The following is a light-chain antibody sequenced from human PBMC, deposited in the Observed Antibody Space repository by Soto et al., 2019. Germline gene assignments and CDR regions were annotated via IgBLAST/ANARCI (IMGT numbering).Light chain of an antibody. CDR2: SAS. J-gene: IGKJ1*01. CDR1: QSVSSSY. Sequence: EIVLTQSPGTLSLSPGESATLSCRASQSVSSSYLAWYQQKHGQAPRFLIYSASSRATGIPDRFSGSGSGTELTLTISRLEPEDFAVYYCQQYGTVGQGTKVDIK. CDR3: QQYGT. V-gene: IGKV3-20*01.